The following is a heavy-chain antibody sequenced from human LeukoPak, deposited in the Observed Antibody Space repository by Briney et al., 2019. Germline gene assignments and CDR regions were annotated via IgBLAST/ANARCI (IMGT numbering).Heavy chain of an antibody. CDR3: ARGPYSSSRLFDS. V-gene: IGHV4-59*01. D-gene: IGHD6-13*01. J-gene: IGHJ4*02. CDR2: IYSSGST. Sequence: KPSETLSLTCTVSGGSISSDYWSWIRQSPGKGLEWIAYIYSSGSTNYNPSLKSRVTISVDTSKNQFSLKLSSVTPADTAVYYCARGPYSSSRLFDSWGQGTLVTVSS. CDR1: GGSISSDY.